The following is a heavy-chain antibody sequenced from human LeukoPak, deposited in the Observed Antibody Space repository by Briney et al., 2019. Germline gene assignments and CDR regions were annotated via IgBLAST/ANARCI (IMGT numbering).Heavy chain of an antibody. V-gene: IGHV1-69*05. CDR1: GGTFSSYA. D-gene: IGHD1-26*01. Sequence: VASVKVSCKASGGTFSSYAISWVRQAPGRGLEWMGGIIPIFGTANYAQKFQGRVTITTDESTSTAYMELSSLRSEDTAVYYCARDEGKGGSPTGDWGQGTLVTVSS. J-gene: IGHJ4*02. CDR3: ARDEGKGGSPTGD. CDR2: IIPIFGTA.